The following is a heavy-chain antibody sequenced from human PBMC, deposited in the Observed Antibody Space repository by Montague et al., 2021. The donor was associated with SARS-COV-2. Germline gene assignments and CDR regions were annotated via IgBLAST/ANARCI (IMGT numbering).Heavy chain of an antibody. CDR3: ARPSLRWELPDAFDI. D-gene: IGHD1-26*01. V-gene: IGHV3-21*01. CDR2: ISSSSSYL. Sequence: SLRLSCAASGFTFSSYSMNEVRQAPGKGLEWVSSISSSSSYLYYXDSXKGRFTISRDNAKNSLYLQMNSLRAEDTAVYYCARPSLRWELPDAFDIWGQGTMVTVSS. CDR1: GFTFSSYS. J-gene: IGHJ3*02.